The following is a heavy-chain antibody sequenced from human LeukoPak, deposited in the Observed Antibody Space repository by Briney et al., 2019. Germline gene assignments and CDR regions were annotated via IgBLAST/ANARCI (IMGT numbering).Heavy chain of an antibody. V-gene: IGHV3-23*01. D-gene: IGHD3-22*01. CDR2: ISGSGGST. CDR1: GFTFSSYA. J-gene: IGHJ4*02. CDR3: ARDLDSSGYYEY. Sequence: PGGSLRLSCAASGFTFSSYAMSWVRQAPGKGLEWVSAISGSGGSTYYADSVKGRFTISRDNSKNTLYLQMNSLRAEDTAVYYCARDLDSSGYYEYWGQGTLVTVSS.